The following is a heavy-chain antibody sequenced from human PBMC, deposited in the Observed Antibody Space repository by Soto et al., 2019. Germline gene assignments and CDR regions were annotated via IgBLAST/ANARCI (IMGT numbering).Heavy chain of an antibody. D-gene: IGHD3-3*01. CDR2: ISSSSSYI. Sequence: PGGSLRLSCAASGFTFCSYSMNWARQAPGKGLEWVSSISSSSSYIYYAGSVKGRFTISRDNAKNSLYLQMNSLRAEDTAVYYCARRVEDFWNLGDAFDIWGQGTMVTVSS. CDR1: GFTFCSYS. J-gene: IGHJ3*02. CDR3: ARRVEDFWNLGDAFDI. V-gene: IGHV3-21*01.